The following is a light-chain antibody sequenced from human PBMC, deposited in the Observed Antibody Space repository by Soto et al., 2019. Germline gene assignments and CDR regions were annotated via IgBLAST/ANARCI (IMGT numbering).Light chain of an antibody. CDR2: GAS. J-gene: IGKJ4*01. CDR3: QHYGSSSLT. CDR1: QSVSSSY. Sequence: IVLTQSPGTLSLSPGERATLSCRASQSVSSSYLAWYQQKPGQAPRLLIYGASSRATGIPDRFSGSGSGTDFTLTISRLEPEDFAVYYCQHYGSSSLTFGGGTKVEI. V-gene: IGKV3-20*01.